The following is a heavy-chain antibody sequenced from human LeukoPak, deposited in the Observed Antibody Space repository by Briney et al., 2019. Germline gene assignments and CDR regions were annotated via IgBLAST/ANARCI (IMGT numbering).Heavy chain of an antibody. D-gene: IGHD6-19*01. CDR1: GFIFNYYA. Sequence: GGSLRLSCATWGFIFNYYAMRWVRQAPGEGVEGVSGIGGCDGSTHYEDYVKVRFSNSKDNSKKTLLLQIHSLRAEDTAVYYCAKSGYSSGWFRAFDIWGQGTLVTVSS. V-gene: IGHV3-23*01. CDR2: IGGCDGST. CDR3: AKSGYSSGWFRAFDI. J-gene: IGHJ3*02.